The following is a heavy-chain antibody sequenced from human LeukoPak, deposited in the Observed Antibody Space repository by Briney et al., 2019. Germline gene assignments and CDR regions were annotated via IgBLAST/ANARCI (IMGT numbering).Heavy chain of an antibody. CDR2: INQDGSEK. CDR1: GFSISNYW. Sequence: GGSLRLSCAVSGFSISNYWMSWVRHISWKGLEWVANINQDGSEKYYVDSVKGRFTTSRDNAKNSLYLQMNSLRAEDTAVYYCARQAKIVGATNFDYWGQGTLVTVSS. CDR3: ARQAKIVGATNFDY. J-gene: IGHJ4*02. D-gene: IGHD1-26*01. V-gene: IGHV3-7*02.